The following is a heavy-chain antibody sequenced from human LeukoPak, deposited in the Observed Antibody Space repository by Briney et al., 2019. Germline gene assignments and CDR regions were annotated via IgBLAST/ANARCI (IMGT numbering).Heavy chain of an antibody. V-gene: IGHV4-59*01. D-gene: IGHD1-26*01. Sequence: PSETLSLTCTVSGDSIRSYYWSWIRQPPGKGLEWIGYIYYSGSTYYNPSLKSRVTISVDTSKNQFSLKLSSVTAADTAVYYCARSKYSGSYKEFDYWGQGTLVTVSS. CDR3: ARSKYSGSYKEFDY. CDR1: GDSIRSYY. CDR2: IYYSGST. J-gene: IGHJ4*02.